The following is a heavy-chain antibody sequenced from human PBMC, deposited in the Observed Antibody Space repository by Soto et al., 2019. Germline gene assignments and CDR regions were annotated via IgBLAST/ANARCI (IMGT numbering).Heavy chain of an antibody. V-gene: IGHV4-39*07. D-gene: IGHD2-21*01. CDR1: GGFISSSNHY. CDR2: IYYSGST. CDR3: ATLPHRIVVVFTEMPT. J-gene: IGHJ5*02. Sequence: PETRSHTCTVSGGFISSSNHYWGWIRHPPGKRLEWIGSIYYSGSTYYNQSLNSRVSMSVDKSNNEFSLSLTSVTAADTVVYYCATLPHRIVVVFTEMPTWGQGILVTVSS.